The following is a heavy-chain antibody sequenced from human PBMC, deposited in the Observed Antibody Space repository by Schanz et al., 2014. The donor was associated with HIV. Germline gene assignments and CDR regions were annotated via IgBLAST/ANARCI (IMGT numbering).Heavy chain of an antibody. D-gene: IGHD6-19*01. Sequence: EVQLVESGGGVVQPGRSLRLSCAASGFTFDDYAMHWVRQAPGKGLEWVSGISWNSGSVAYADSVKGRFTISRDNAKNPLYLQMNSLRAEDTAIYYCARSPDWAGTDAFDIWGQGTMVTVSS. V-gene: IGHV3-9*01. CDR3: ARSPDWAGTDAFDI. CDR2: ISWNSGSV. J-gene: IGHJ3*02. CDR1: GFTFDDYA.